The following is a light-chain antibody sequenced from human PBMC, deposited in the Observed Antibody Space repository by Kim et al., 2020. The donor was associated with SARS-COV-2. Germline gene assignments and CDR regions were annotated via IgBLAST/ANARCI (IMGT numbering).Light chain of an antibody. CDR2: DAS. Sequence: IQMTQSPSTLSASVGDRVTITCRASESVSGWVAWYQQKPGKAPNVLIFDASTLYNGVPSRFSGSGSGTEFTLTISSLQPDDVATYYCQQYGSYSRMFGQGTKVDIK. CDR1: ESVSGW. CDR3: QQYGSYSRM. V-gene: IGKV1-5*01. J-gene: IGKJ1*01.